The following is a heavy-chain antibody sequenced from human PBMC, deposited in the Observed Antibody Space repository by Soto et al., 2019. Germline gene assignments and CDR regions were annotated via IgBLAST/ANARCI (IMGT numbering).Heavy chain of an antibody. CDR1: GFTFSSYG. CDR3: AKVFGGVIVTPYFDY. D-gene: IGHD3-16*02. CDR2: ISYDGSNK. V-gene: IGHV3-30*18. Sequence: QVQLVASGGGVVQPGRSLSLSCAACGFTFSSYGMHWVRQAPGKGLEWVAVISYDGSNKYYADSVKGRFTISRDNSKNALYLQMNSLRAEDTAVYYCAKVFGGVIVTPYFDYWGQGTLVTVSS. J-gene: IGHJ4*02.